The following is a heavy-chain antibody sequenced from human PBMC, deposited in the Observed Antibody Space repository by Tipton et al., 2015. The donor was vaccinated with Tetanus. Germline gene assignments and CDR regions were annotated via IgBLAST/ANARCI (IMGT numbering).Heavy chain of an antibody. CDR1: GDSVSSNSAA. J-gene: IGHJ4*02. Sequence: GLVKPSQTLSLTCAISGDSVSSNSAAWNWIRQSPSRGLEWLGRTYYRSKWYNDYAVSVKSRITINPDTSKNQFSLQLNSVTSEDTAVYYCARDRDDSSGWYRGAYFDYWGQGTLVTVSS. CDR3: ARDRDDSSGWYRGAYFDY. V-gene: IGHV6-1*01. D-gene: IGHD6-19*01. CDR2: TYYRSKWYN.